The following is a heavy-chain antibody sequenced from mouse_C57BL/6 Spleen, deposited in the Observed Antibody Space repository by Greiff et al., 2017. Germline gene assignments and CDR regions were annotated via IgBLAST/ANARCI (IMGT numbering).Heavy chain of an antibody. CDR1: GYAFSSYW. D-gene: IGHD2-4*01. J-gene: IGHJ1*03. CDR2: INPGDGDT. CDR3: AINDYDATEEYFDV. V-gene: IGHV1-80*01. Sequence: VKLVESGAELVKPGASVKLSCKASGYAFSSYWMNWVKQRPGKGLEWIGQINPGDGDTNYNGKFKGKATLTADKSSSTAYMQLRSLTSEDSAVYYSAINDYDATEEYFDVWGTGTTVTVSS.